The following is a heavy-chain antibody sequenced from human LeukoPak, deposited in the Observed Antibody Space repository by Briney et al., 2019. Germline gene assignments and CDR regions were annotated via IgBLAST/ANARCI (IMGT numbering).Heavy chain of an antibody. CDR3: VREAGYNSSPRGAFDI. CDR2: ISTSSSSI. V-gene: IGHV3-48*04. CDR1: GFTFSSYS. Sequence: GGSLRLSCAASGFTFSSYSMNWVRQAPGKGLEWVSYISTSSSSIYYEDSVKGRFTISRDNSKNSLYLQMNSLRAEDMAVYYCVREAGYNSSPRGAFDIWGQGTMVTVSP. J-gene: IGHJ3*02. D-gene: IGHD6-13*01.